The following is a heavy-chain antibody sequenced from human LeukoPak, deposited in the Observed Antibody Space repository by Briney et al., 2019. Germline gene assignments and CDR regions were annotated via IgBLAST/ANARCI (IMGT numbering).Heavy chain of an antibody. CDR3: ARVDTVVVPAGITWFDP. CDR2: INPNSGGT. CDR1: GYTFTGYY. D-gene: IGHD2-2*02. J-gene: IGHJ5*02. Sequence: ASVKVSCKASGYTFTGYYMHWVRQAPGQGLEWMGWINPNSGGTNYAQKFQGRVTMSRDTSTSTAYMGLSRLRSDDTAVYYCARVDTVVVPAGITWFDPWGQGTLVTVSS. V-gene: IGHV1-2*02.